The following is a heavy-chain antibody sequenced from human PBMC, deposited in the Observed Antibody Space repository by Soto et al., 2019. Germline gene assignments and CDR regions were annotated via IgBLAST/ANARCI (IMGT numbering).Heavy chain of an antibody. D-gene: IGHD1-1*01. Sequence: GGSLRLFCVAYGFTLSSYFMTRVRQAAGKGLEWLSAISNSGGSTYYADSVKGRFTISRDNSHNTLYLQMNNLRAEDTARYYCAKDLEKWLVQLGGLDTWGQGAQVTGSS. CDR2: ISNSGGST. CDR3: AKDLEKWLVQLGGLDT. J-gene: IGHJ5*02. CDR1: GFTLSSYF. V-gene: IGHV3-23*01.